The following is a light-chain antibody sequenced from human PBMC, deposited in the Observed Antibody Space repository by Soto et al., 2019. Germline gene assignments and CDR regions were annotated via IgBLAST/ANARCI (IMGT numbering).Light chain of an antibody. J-gene: IGKJ1*01. CDR1: QSVSSSY. Sequence: EIVLTQSPGTLSLSPGERATLSCRASQSVSSSYLAWYQQKPGQAPRLLIYGASSRATGISDRFSGSGSGTDFTLTISRLEPEDFAVYYCQQYGSSPTTFGRGTKVEIK. CDR3: QQYGSSPTT. V-gene: IGKV3-20*01. CDR2: GAS.